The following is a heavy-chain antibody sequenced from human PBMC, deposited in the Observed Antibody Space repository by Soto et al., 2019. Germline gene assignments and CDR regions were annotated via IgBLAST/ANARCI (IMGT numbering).Heavy chain of an antibody. CDR3: AYRGGRGDRDY. Sequence: QVQLQESGPGLVKPSQTLSLTCTVSGGSISSGGYYWSWLRQDPGKGLEWIGYLYYSGSNYYNPSLKSRVTISVDTSKKQFSLKLSSVTAADTAVYYCAYRGGRGDRDYWGQGTLVTVSS. V-gene: IGHV4-31*03. D-gene: IGHD3-10*01. CDR2: LYYSGSN. J-gene: IGHJ4*02. CDR1: GGSISSGGYY.